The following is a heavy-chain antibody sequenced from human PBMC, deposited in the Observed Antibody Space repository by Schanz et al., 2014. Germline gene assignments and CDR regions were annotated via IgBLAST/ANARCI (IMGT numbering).Heavy chain of an antibody. V-gene: IGHV3-21*01. Sequence: EVQLVESGGGLVKPGGSLRLSCAASGFTFSSYSMHWIRQAPGKGLEWVSYIPVGNNYIYYADSVKGRFTISRDNAKNSLYLQMNSLRVEDTAVYYCARDPGGTKTHGLWGQGTLVTVSS. CDR3: ARDPGGTKTHGL. CDR1: GFTFSSYS. J-gene: IGHJ4*02. D-gene: IGHD2-15*01. CDR2: IPVGNNYI.